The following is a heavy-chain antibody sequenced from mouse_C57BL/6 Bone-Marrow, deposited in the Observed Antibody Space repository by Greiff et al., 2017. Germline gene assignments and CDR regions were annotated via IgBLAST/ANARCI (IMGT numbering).Heavy chain of an antibody. Sequence: VKLQESGAELARPGASVKLSCKASGYTFTSYGISWVKQRTGQGLEWIGEIYPRSGNTYYNEKFKGKGTLTADKSSSTAYMELRSLTSEDSAVYFCAREGYYGNYAMDYWGQGTSVTVSS. V-gene: IGHV1-81*01. J-gene: IGHJ4*01. D-gene: IGHD1-1*01. CDR3: AREGYYGNYAMDY. CDR2: IYPRSGNT. CDR1: GYTFTSYG.